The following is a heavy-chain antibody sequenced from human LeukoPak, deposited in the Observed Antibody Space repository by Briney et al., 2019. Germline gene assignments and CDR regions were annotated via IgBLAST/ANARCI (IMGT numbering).Heavy chain of an antibody. CDR3: AKDLISPRRVGSSEKLDY. J-gene: IGHJ4*02. D-gene: IGHD3-10*01. CDR2: ILSGGDTT. V-gene: IGHV3-23*01. Sequence: GGSLRLSCAASGFTFDDYAMSWVRQAPGKGLEWVSSILSGGDTTSYADSVRGRFTISRHNSKNTLYLEMNSLRAEDTAIYYCAKDLISPRRVGSSEKLDYWGQGALVTVSS. CDR1: GFTFDDYA.